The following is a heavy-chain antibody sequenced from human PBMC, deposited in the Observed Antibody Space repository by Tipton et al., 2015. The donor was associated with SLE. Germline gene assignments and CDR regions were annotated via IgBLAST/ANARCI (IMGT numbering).Heavy chain of an antibody. CDR3: ARDGYSSSSDAFDI. CDR2: ISAYNGNT. D-gene: IGHD6-13*01. CDR1: GYTFTSYG. V-gene: IGHV1-18*01. J-gene: IGHJ3*02. Sequence: QVQLVQSGAEVKKPGESLKISCKASGYTFTSYGISWVRQAPGQGLEWMGWISAYNGNTNYAQKLQGRVTMTTDTSTSTAYMELRGLRSDDTAVYYCARDGYSSSSDAFDIWGQGTMVTVSS.